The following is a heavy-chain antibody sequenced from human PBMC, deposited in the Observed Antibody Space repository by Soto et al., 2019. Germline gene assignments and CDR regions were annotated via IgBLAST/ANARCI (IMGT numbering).Heavy chain of an antibody. J-gene: IGHJ6*02. CDR3: ARDLSPADFWSGYYYYYGMDV. V-gene: IGHV3-74*01. D-gene: IGHD3-3*01. CDR2: INSDGSST. Sequence: GESLKISCAASGFTFSSYWMHWVRQAPGKGLVWVSRINSDGSSTSYADSVKGRFTISRDNAKNTLYLQMNSLRAEDTAVYYCARDLSPADFWSGYYYYYGMDVWGQGTTVTVSS. CDR1: GFTFSSYW.